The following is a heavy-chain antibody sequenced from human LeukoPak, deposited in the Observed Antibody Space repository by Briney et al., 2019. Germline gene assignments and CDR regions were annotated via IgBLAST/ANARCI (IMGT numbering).Heavy chain of an antibody. Sequence: ASVKVSCKASGYTFTSYGISWVRQAPGQGLEWMGWISAYNGNTNYAQKLQGRVTMTTDTFTSTAYMELRSLRSDDTAVYYCARAPRYCGGDCYTFDYWGQGTLVTVSS. CDR2: ISAYNGNT. V-gene: IGHV1-18*01. CDR1: GYTFTSYG. CDR3: ARAPRYCGGDCYTFDY. D-gene: IGHD2-21*02. J-gene: IGHJ4*02.